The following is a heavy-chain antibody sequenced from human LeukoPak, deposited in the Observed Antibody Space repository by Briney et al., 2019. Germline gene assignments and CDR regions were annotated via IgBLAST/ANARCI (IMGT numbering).Heavy chain of an antibody. J-gene: IGHJ4*02. CDR2: INHSGST. D-gene: IGHD4-23*01. CDR1: GVSFSGYY. CDR3: ARATVVRPFDY. V-gene: IGHV4-34*01. Sequence: SETLSLTCAVYGVSFSGYYWSWIRQPPGKGLEWIGEINHSGSTNYNPSLKSRVTISVDTSKNQFSLKLSSVTAADTAVYYCARATVVRPFDYWGQGTLVTVSS.